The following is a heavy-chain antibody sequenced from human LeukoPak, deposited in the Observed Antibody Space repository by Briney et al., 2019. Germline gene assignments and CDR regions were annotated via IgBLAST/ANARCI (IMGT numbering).Heavy chain of an antibody. D-gene: IGHD3-3*01. CDR3: ARDRSPGWVTTFEY. CDR2: ISDSGTT. J-gene: IGHJ4*02. Sequence: SETLSLTRTVSGDSIRSYYWSWIRQPPGKGLEWIAYISDSGTTSYNPSLKSRVTISVDTSKNQFSLKLNSVTAADTAVYYCARDRSPGWVTTFEYWGQGILVSVSS. CDR1: GDSIRSYY. V-gene: IGHV4-59*01.